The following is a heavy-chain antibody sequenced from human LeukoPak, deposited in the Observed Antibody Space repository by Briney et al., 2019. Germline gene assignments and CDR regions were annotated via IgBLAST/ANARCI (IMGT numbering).Heavy chain of an antibody. Sequence: SETLSLTCTVSGGSISSYYWSWIRQPAGKGLEWIGFIFYSGSTHYNPSLKSRVTMSVDTSKSQFSLKLSSVTAADTAVYYCAKSSLFCSSVSCSYYFDSWGQGTLVTVSS. J-gene: IGHJ4*02. D-gene: IGHD2-2*01. CDR1: GGSISSYY. CDR2: IFYSGST. CDR3: AKSSLFCSSVSCSYYFDS. V-gene: IGHV4-59*01.